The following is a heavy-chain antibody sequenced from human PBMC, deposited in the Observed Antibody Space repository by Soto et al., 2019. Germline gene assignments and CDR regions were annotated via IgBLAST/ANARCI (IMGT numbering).Heavy chain of an antibody. CDR3: ARGYSSGGASFLFDS. V-gene: IGHV3-74*03. CDR1: GFTFGNYW. Sequence: EVQLVESGGDLVQPGGSLRLSCAASGFTFGNYWMHWVRQTPGKGLLWVLRIKSDGITTYADSVKGRFTISRDNAKNTLYLQMNSLRDDDTAVYYCARGYSSGGASFLFDSWGQGTLVTVPS. CDR2: IKSDGIT. D-gene: IGHD2-21*01. J-gene: IGHJ4*02.